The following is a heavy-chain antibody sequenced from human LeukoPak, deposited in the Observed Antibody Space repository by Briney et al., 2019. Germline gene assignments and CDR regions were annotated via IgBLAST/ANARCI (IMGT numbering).Heavy chain of an antibody. CDR1: GYIFTGYY. D-gene: IGHD6-19*01. V-gene: IGHV1-2*02. J-gene: IGHJ5*02. CDR3: ARGSSGWYLTSSFDP. CDR2: INPNSGGT. Sequence: GASVKVSCKASGYIFTGYYIYWVRQAPGQGLKYMGWINPNSGGTNYAQKFQGRVTMTRDTSISTAYMDLTRLTSDDTAIYYCARGSSGWYLTSSFDPWGQGTLVIVSS.